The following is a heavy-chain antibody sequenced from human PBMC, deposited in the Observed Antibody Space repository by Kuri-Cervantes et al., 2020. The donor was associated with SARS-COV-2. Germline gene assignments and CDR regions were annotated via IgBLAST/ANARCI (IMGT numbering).Heavy chain of an antibody. J-gene: IGHJ3*02. D-gene: IGHD3-10*02. CDR1: GFTFSDYG. V-gene: IGHV3-33*05. CDR2: IVNDGSGL. Sequence: GESLKISCAASGFTFSDYGMHWVRQAPGQGLEWLAVIVNDGSGLGYGDPVKGRFTIYRDNSKSTLYLQMNSLRAEDTATYFCARDDAGADNVLDMWGQGTMVTVSS. CDR3: ARDDAGADNVLDM.